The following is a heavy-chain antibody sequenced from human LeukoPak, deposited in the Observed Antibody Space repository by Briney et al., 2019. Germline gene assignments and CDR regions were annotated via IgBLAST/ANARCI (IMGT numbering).Heavy chain of an antibody. Sequence: SETLSLTCAVYGGSFSGYYWSWIRQPPGKGLEWIGEINHSGSTNYNPSLKSRVTISVDTSKNQFSLKLSAVTAADTAVYYCASVGRSWGGRITKDGNYWGQGTLVTVSS. V-gene: IGHV4-34*01. J-gene: IGHJ4*02. CDR1: GGSFSGYY. CDR2: INHSGST. CDR3: ASVGRSWGGRITKDGNY. D-gene: IGHD3-10*01.